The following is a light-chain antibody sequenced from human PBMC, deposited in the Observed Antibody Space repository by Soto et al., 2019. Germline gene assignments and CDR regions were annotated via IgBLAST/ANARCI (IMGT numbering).Light chain of an antibody. J-gene: IGKJ4*01. CDR2: GAS. Sequence: EIVMTQSPATLSVSPGQRATLSCRASHKINSYLAWYQQRPGQAPRLLIYGASASATGVPARFSGSGSGTGFTLTISSLQSDAFALYYCQPSNDWPLTFGGGTKVEVK. CDR1: HKINSY. V-gene: IGKV3-15*01. CDR3: QPSNDWPLT.